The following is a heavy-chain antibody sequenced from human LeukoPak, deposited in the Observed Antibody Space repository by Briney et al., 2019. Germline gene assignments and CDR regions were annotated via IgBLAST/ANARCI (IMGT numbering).Heavy chain of an antibody. J-gene: IGHJ4*02. D-gene: IGHD2-2*02. Sequence: ASETLSLTCTVSAGSISSYYWSWIRQPPGKGLEWIGYIYYSGSTNYNPSLKSRVTISVDTSKNQFSLKLSSVTAADTAVYYCARGSRSSSTSCYIDYWGQGTLVTVSS. V-gene: IGHV4-59*12. CDR2: IYYSGST. CDR1: AGSISSYY. CDR3: ARGSRSSSTSCYIDY.